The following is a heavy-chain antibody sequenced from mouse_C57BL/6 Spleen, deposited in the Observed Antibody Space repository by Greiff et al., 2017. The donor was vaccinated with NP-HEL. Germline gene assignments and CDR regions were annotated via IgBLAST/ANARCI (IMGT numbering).Heavy chain of an antibody. CDR1: GFTFSSYA. V-gene: IGHV5-4*03. CDR3: ARGGSFYAMDY. CDR2: ISAGGSYT. Sequence: EVMLVESGGGLVKPGGSLKLSCAASGFTFSSYAMSWVRQTPEKRLEWVATISAGGSYTYYPDNVKGRFTISRDNAKNNLYLQMSHLKSEDTAMYYCARGGSFYAMDYWGQGTSVTVSS. J-gene: IGHJ4*01. D-gene: IGHD1-1*02.